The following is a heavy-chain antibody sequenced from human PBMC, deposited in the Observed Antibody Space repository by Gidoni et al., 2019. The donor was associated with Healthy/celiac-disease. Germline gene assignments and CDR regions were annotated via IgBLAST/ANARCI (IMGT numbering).Heavy chain of an antibody. D-gene: IGHD3-22*01. J-gene: IGHJ1*01. CDR2: ISGSGGST. CDR3: AKLGVVVSTGFQH. CDR1: GFTFSSHA. Sequence: LSCAAAGFTFSSHAISWVRQAPGRGLECVSAISGSGGSTYYADSVKGRFTISRDNSKNTLYLQKNSLRPEDTAVYYCAKLGVVVSTGFQHWGQGTLVTVSS. V-gene: IGHV3-23*01.